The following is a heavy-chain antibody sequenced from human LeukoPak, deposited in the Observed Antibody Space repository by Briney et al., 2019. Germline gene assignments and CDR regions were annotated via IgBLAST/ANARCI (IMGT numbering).Heavy chain of an antibody. J-gene: IGHJ6*02. CDR3: ARVSYYDFWSGPPQYYYYGMDV. Sequence: ASVKVSCKASGYTFTSYGISWARQAPGQGLEWMGWISAYNGNTNYAQKLQGRVTMTTDTSTSTAYMELRSLRSDDTAVYYCARVSYYDFWSGPPQYYYYGMDVWGQGTTVTVSS. CDR1: GYTFTSYG. V-gene: IGHV1-18*01. D-gene: IGHD3-3*01. CDR2: ISAYNGNT.